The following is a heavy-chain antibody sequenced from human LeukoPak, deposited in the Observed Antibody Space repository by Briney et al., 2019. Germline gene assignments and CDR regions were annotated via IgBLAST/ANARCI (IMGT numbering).Heavy chain of an antibody. Sequence: GGSLRLSCAASGFTFSSYSMNWVRQAPGKGLEWVSLISGDGGSTYYADSVKGRFTISRDNSKNSLYLQMNSLRTEDTALYYYAKVSLFGIAVAGTDYFDYWGQGTLVTVSS. CDR2: ISGDGGST. V-gene: IGHV3-43*02. D-gene: IGHD6-19*01. J-gene: IGHJ4*02. CDR3: AKVSLFGIAVAGTDYFDY. CDR1: GFTFSSYS.